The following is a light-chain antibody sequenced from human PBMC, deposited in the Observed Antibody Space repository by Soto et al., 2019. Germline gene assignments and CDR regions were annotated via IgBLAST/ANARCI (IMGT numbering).Light chain of an antibody. CDR2: DVS. Sequence: DIGLTQSPGTLSLSPGERATLSCRASQSISSGYVAWYQQKPGQAPRLLIYDVSNRATGIPARFSGSGSGTDFTLTISSLEPEDFAVYYCQQRSNWPRTFAQGTKVDI. J-gene: IGKJ1*01. CDR1: QSISSGY. CDR3: QQRSNWPRT. V-gene: IGKV3-11*01.